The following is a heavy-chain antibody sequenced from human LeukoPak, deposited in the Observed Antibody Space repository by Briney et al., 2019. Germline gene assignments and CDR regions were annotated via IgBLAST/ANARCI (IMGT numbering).Heavy chain of an antibody. V-gene: IGHV4-30-4*01. CDR3: AREIVGYGDYEGWFDP. D-gene: IGHD4-17*01. CDR2: IYYSGST. CDR1: GGSISSGDYY. Sequence: PSETLSLTCTVSGGSISSGDYYWSWIPQPPGKGLEWTGYIYYSGSTYYNPSLKSRVTISVDTSKNQFSLKLSSVTAADTAVYYCAREIVGYGDYEGWFDPWGQGTLVTVSS. J-gene: IGHJ5*02.